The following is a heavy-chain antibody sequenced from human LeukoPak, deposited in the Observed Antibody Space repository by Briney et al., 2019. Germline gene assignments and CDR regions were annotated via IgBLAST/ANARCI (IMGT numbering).Heavy chain of an antibody. CDR2: IYYSGST. V-gene: IGHV4-30-4*01. CDR3: ARIEAVTRGYNHAYYFDY. CDR1: GGPISSGDYY. D-gene: IGHD5-18*01. Sequence: NPSETLSLTCTVSGGPISSGDYYWSWIRQPPGKGLEWIGYIYYSGSTYYNPSLKSRVTISVDTSKKQFSLKLRTATAADTAVYYCARIEAVTRGYNHAYYFDYWGQGTLVTVSS. J-gene: IGHJ4*02.